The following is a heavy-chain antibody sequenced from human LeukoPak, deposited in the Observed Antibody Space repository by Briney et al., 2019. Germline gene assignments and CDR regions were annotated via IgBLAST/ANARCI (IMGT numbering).Heavy chain of an antibody. CDR2: ISYDGSNK. CDR3: AGGDTVTAPGVDY. J-gene: IGHJ4*02. CDR1: GFTFSSYA. Sequence: GRSLRLSCAASGFTFSSYAMHWVRQAPGKGLEWVAVISYDGSNKYYADSVKGRFTISRDNAKNSLYLQMNSLRAEDTAVYYCAGGDTVTAPGVDYWGQGTLVIVTS. V-gene: IGHV3-30-3*01. D-gene: IGHD3-9*01.